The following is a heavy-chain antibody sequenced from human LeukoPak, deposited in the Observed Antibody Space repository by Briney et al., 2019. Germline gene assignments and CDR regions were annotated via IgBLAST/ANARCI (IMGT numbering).Heavy chain of an antibody. V-gene: IGHV4-59*01. Sequence: SETLSFTCAVYGGSFSGYYWSWIRQPPGKGLEWIGYIYYSGSTNYNPSLKSRVTISVDTSKNQFSLKLSSVTAADTAVYYCAKGSSRGNWFDPWGQGTLVTVSS. D-gene: IGHD6-13*01. CDR2: IYYSGST. J-gene: IGHJ5*02. CDR3: AKGSSRGNWFDP. CDR1: GGSFSGYY.